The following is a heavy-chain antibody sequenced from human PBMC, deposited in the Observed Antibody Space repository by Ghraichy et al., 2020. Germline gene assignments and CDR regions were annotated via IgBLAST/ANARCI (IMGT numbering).Heavy chain of an antibody. CDR2: IYYNGST. J-gene: IGHJ6*03. CDR1: GASISSGGYY. Sequence: SETLSLTCTVSGASISSGGYYWSWIRQHPGKGLEWIGYIYYNGSTYYNPSLKSRVTISVDTSKNQFSLKLSSVTAADTAVYYCAGDKHQGYYYHLDVWGKGTTVTVSS. V-gene: IGHV4-31*03. CDR3: AGDKHQGYYYHLDV.